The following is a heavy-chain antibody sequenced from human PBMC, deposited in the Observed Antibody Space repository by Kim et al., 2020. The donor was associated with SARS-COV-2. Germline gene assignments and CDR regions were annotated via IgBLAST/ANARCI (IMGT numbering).Heavy chain of an antibody. J-gene: IGHJ4*02. V-gene: IGHV4-4*02. CDR3: ASSYGDSGYFDY. D-gene: IGHD4-17*01. Sequence: NYNPSLKRRVTISVDKSKNQFCLKLSSVTAADTAVYYCASSYGDSGYFDYWGQRTQVTVSS.